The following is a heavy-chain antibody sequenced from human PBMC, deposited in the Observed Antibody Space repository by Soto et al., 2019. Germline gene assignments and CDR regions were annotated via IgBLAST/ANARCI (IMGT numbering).Heavy chain of an antibody. CDR2: IFYSGSI. J-gene: IGHJ4*02. CDR1: GGSISSSSYY. CDR3: ARLRLVPSPELRPAYSFDY. V-gene: IGHV4-39*01. Sequence: QMQLQESGPGLVKPSETLSLTGTVSGGSISSSSYYWGWIRQPPGKGLEWIGGIFYSGSIYYNPSLKSRFTISVDTTKNQFSRKLSSVTAADTAVYYCARLRLVPSPELRPAYSFDYLGQGTLVTVSS. D-gene: IGHD6-19*01.